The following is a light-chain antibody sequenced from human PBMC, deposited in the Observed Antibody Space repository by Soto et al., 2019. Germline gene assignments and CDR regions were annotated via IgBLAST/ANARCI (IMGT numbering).Light chain of an antibody. V-gene: IGKV1-5*03. CDR3: QQYNSYFFT. Sequence: DILMTQSPSTLSASVGDRVNITCRASETINGCLAWYQQKPGKAPKLLISSASDLQTGVPTRFSGSGSGTDFTLTISSLQTDDFATYYCQQYNSYFFTFGPGTKVDVK. J-gene: IGKJ3*01. CDR2: SAS. CDR1: ETINGC.